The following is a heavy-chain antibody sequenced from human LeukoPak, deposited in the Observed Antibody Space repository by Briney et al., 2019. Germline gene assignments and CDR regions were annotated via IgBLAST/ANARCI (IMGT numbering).Heavy chain of an antibody. Sequence: SVKVSCKASGGTFSSYAISWVRQAPGQGLEWMGGIIPIFGTANYAQKFQGRVTITADESTSTAYMELSSLRSEDTAVYYCARGDRRDIVVDILTDHCGMDVWGKGTTVTVSS. D-gene: IGHD2-2*01. CDR1: GGTFSSYA. CDR2: IIPIFGTA. V-gene: IGHV1-69*13. CDR3: ARGDRRDIVVDILTDHCGMDV. J-gene: IGHJ6*04.